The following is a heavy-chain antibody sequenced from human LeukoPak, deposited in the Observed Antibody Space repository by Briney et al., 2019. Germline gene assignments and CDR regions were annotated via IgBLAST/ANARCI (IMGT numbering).Heavy chain of an antibody. CDR1: GFTFSSYA. V-gene: IGHV3-23*01. CDR2: ISGSGGST. D-gene: IGHD6-13*01. CDR3: AKGDKMAAGGTEYFDN. J-gene: IGHJ4*02. Sequence: PGGSLRLSCAASGFTFSSYAMSWVRQAPGKGLEWVSAISGSGGSTYYADSVKGRFTISRDNSKNTLYLQMNRLRAEDTAVYYCAKGDKMAAGGTEYFDNWGQGTLVTVSS.